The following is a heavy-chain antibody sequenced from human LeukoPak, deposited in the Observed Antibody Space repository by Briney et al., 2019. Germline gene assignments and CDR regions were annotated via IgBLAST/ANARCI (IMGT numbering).Heavy chain of an antibody. V-gene: IGHV3-30*03. J-gene: IGHJ4*02. CDR1: GFTFRNYA. Sequence: GGSLRLSCAASGFTFRNYAMFWVRQAPGKGLEWVAIISSDGNGKYYTDSVKGRFTISRDNSKNTVYLQMNSLRDEDTAVYYCIRGGVDYWGQGTLVTVSS. CDR2: ISSDGNGK. D-gene: IGHD3-10*01. CDR3: IRGGVDY.